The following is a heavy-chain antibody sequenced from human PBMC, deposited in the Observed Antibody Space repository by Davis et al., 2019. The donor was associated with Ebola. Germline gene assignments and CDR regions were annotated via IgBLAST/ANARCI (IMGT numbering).Heavy chain of an antibody. D-gene: IGHD2-15*01. Sequence: GGSLRLSCAASGFTLADYAMHWVRHAPGKGLEWVSAISGRGGSTYYADSVKGRFTISRDNSKNTLYLQMNSLRAEDTAVYYCAKDFEDIVVVVAATDYYYGMDVWGQGTTVTVSS. CDR1: GFTLADYA. V-gene: IGHV3-23*01. J-gene: IGHJ6*02. CDR2: ISGRGGST. CDR3: AKDFEDIVVVVAATDYYYGMDV.